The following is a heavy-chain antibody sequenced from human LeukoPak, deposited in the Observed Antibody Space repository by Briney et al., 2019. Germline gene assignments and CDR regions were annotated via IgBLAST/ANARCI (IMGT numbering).Heavy chain of an antibody. J-gene: IGHJ3*02. CDR2: ISGSGGST. CDR3: TNYYDSSGSAFDI. Sequence: GRSLRLSCAASGFTFSSYAMSWVRQTPGKGLEWVSAISGSGGSTYYADSVKGRFTISRDNSKNTLYLQMNSLRAEDTAVYYCTNYYDSSGSAFDIWGQGTMVTVSS. D-gene: IGHD3-22*01. CDR1: GFTFSSYA. V-gene: IGHV3-23*01.